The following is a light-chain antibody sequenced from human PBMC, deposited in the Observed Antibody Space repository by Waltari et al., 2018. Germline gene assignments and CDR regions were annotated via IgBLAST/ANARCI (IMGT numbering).Light chain of an antibody. CDR1: QSVNRA. Sequence: IVLTQSPGTLSLSPGERATLYCRASQSVNRALTWYNLKPGQAPRLLIYGASNRATGIPDRFSGSGSGTDFSLTISRLEPEDFAVYYCQHFVRLPVTFGQGTKVEIK. J-gene: IGKJ1*01. V-gene: IGKV3-20*01. CDR3: QHFVRLPVT. CDR2: GAS.